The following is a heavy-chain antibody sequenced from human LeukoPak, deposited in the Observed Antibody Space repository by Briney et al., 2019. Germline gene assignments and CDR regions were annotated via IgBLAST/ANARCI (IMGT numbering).Heavy chain of an antibody. CDR1: GFTFSSYS. CDR2: ISSSSSYI. V-gene: IGHV3-21*01. CDR3: ARDESIAAAGTFGY. Sequence: GGSLRLSCAASGFTFSSYSMNWVRQAPGKGLEWVSSISSSSSYIYYADSVKGRFTISRDNAKNSLYLQMNSLRAEDTAVYYCARDESIAAAGTFGYWGQGTLVTVSS. D-gene: IGHD6-13*01. J-gene: IGHJ4*02.